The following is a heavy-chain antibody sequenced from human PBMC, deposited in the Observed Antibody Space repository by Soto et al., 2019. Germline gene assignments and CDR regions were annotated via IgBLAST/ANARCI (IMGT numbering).Heavy chain of an antibody. J-gene: IGHJ4*02. D-gene: IGHD4-17*01. Sequence: QLQLQESGPGLVKPSETLSLTCTVSGGSISSSSNHWGWIRQPPGKGLEWIGNIYYIENTYYNPSLKSRVTISVDTSKNQFSLRLTSVTAADTAVYYCATHPTYGPLDHWGQGTLVTVSS. CDR1: GGSISSSSNH. CDR3: ATHPTYGPLDH. CDR2: IYYIENT. V-gene: IGHV4-39*01.